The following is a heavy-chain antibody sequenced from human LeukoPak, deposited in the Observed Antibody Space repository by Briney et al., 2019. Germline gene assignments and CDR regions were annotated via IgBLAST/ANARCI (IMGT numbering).Heavy chain of an antibody. CDR1: GYTFTGYY. J-gene: IGHJ5*02. Sequence: ASVKVSCKASGYTFTGYYMHWVRLAPGQGLEWMGWINPNSSGTNYAQKFQGRVTMTRDTSISTAYMELSRLRSDDTAVYYCARVGRRWFGDNWFDPWGQGTLVTVSS. D-gene: IGHD3-10*01. V-gene: IGHV1-2*02. CDR3: ARVGRRWFGDNWFDP. CDR2: INPNSSGT.